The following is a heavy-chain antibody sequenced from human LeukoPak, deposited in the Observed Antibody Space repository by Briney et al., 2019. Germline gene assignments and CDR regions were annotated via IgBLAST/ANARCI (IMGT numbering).Heavy chain of an antibody. J-gene: IGHJ4*02. D-gene: IGHD5-24*01. Sequence: GRSLRLSCAASGFTFSSYGMHWVRQAPGKGLEWVAVISYDGGNKYYADSVKGRFAISRDNSKNTLYLQMNSLRAEDTAVYYCVKDQRRRDGYNLYYWGQGTLVTVSS. CDR3: VKDQRRRDGYNLYY. V-gene: IGHV3-30*18. CDR2: ISYDGGNK. CDR1: GFTFSSYG.